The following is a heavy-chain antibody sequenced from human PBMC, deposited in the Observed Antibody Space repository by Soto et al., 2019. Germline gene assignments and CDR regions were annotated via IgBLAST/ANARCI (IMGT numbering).Heavy chain of an antibody. V-gene: IGHV3-23*01. CDR3: AKVGYYGSGSYYPDYYYYYGMDV. CDR1: GFTFSSYA. J-gene: IGHJ6*02. Sequence: EVQLLESGGGLVQPGGSLRLSCAASGFTFSSYAMSWVRQAPGKGLEWVSAISGSGGSTYYADSVKGRFTISRDNSKNTLYLQMNSLGDEDTAVYYCAKVGYYGSGSYYPDYYYYYGMDVWGQGTTVTVSS. D-gene: IGHD3-10*01. CDR2: ISGSGGST.